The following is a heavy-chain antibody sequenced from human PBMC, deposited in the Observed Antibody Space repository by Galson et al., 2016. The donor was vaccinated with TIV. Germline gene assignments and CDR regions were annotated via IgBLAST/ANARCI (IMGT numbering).Heavy chain of an antibody. CDR2: ISGSGGQT. J-gene: IGHJ4*02. CDR3: AKSLFHTIDFGGLTVIFDH. V-gene: IGHV3-23*01. CDR1: GFDFNALA. Sequence: SLRLSCAASGFDFNALAMSWVRQVPGKGLQWVASISGSGGQTHYGDSVRGRFIISRDDSKNTVYLRMNNVRVDDTAVYYCAKSLFHTIDFGGLTVIFDHWGQGAWSPSPQ. D-gene: IGHD5-24*01.